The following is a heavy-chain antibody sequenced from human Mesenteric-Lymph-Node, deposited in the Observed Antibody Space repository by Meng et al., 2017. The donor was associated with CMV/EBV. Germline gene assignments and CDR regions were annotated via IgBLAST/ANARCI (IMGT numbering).Heavy chain of an antibody. CDR2: ILWNNEII. CDR1: GFTFDKYA. J-gene: IGHJ3*02. V-gene: IGHV3-9*03. Sequence: SLKISCAASGFTFDKYAMHWVRQAPGKGLEWVSGILWNNEIIAYAESVKGRFTISRDNVKNSLYLQMNSLRAEDMALYYCAKQAEAFDIWGQGTMVTVSS. CDR3: AKQAEAFDI.